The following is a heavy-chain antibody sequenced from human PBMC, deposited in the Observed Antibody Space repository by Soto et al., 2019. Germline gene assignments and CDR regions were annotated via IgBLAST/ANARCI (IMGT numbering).Heavy chain of an antibody. J-gene: IGHJ6*02. V-gene: IGHV4-30-4*01. CDR2: IYYSGST. Sequence: QVQLQESGPGLVKPSQTLSLTCTVSGGSISSGDYYWSWIRQPPGKGLEWIGYIYYSGSTYYNPYLQSRVTISVDTSTNQCALKRSSVTAAATAVYYCARDRKTYGPLGMDVWGQGTTVTVSS. CDR1: GGSISSGDYY. CDR3: ARDRKTYGPLGMDV. D-gene: IGHD3-16*01.